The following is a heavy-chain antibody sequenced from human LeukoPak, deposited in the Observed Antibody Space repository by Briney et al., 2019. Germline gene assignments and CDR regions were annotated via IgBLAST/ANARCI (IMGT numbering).Heavy chain of an antibody. CDR1: GGSISSYY. CDR2: IYYSGST. J-gene: IGHJ5*02. Sequence: SETLSLTCTVSGGSISSYYWSWIRQPPGEGLEWIGYIYYSGSTNYNPSLKSRVTMSVDTSKNQFSLKLSSVTAADTAVYYCARGSGSYSHWFDPWGQGTLVTVSS. CDR3: ARGSGSYSHWFDP. V-gene: IGHV4-59*01. D-gene: IGHD1-26*01.